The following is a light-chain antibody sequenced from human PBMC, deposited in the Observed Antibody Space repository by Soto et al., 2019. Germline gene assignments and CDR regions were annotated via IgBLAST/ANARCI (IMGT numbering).Light chain of an antibody. CDR2: GAS. Sequence: AMHMTQSPSSLSASVGDGVTISCRASQGIGNALGWYQQKPGKPPKVLIYGASNLQSGVPPRFSGSGSGTDFTLAISRVEAEDVGVYYCMQALQSPPTFGQGTKVDIK. CDR1: QGIGNA. CDR3: MQALQSPPT. J-gene: IGKJ1*01. V-gene: IGKV1-6*01.